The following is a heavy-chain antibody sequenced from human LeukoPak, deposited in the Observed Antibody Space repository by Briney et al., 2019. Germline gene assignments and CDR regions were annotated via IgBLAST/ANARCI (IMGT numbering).Heavy chain of an antibody. Sequence: SVKVSCKASGGTFSSYAISWVRQAPGQGVEWMGGIIPIFGTANYAQKFQGRVTITTDESTSTAYMELSSLRSEDTAVDYCASHIAAAGERGYYYYYYMDVWGKGTTVTVSS. V-gene: IGHV1-69*05. CDR1: GGTFSSYA. J-gene: IGHJ6*03. CDR2: IIPIFGTA. D-gene: IGHD6-13*01. CDR3: ASHIAAAGERGYYYYYYMDV.